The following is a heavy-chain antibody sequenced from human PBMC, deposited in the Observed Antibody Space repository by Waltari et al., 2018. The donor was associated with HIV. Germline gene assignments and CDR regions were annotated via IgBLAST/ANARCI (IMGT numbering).Heavy chain of an antibody. CDR1: GFIFTDFA. Sequence: QLLESGGGLVEPGWSLRLSCAASGFIFTDFAMDWVRQAPGKGLEWVSAIRGGGETFYADSVKGRFTISRDNSKNTIYLQMNSLRADDAAVYYCVKDSGRAADVFDLWGQGTMVTVSS. V-gene: IGHV3-23*01. CDR2: IRGGGET. CDR3: VKDSGRAADVFDL. D-gene: IGHD3-10*01. J-gene: IGHJ3*01.